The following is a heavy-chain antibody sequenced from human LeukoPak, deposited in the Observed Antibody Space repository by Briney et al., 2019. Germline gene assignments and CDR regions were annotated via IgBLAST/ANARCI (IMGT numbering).Heavy chain of an antibody. CDR3: ARGSKGHDY. Sequence: PGGSLRLSCSASGFTFNTYAMHWVRQAPGKGLVWVSRINTDGGSTTYADAVKGRFTISRDNAKNTLYLQMNSLRAEDTAVYYCARGSKGHDYWGQGTLVTVSS. CDR1: GFTFNTYA. CDR2: INTDGGST. D-gene: IGHD2-2*01. V-gene: IGHV3-74*01. J-gene: IGHJ4*02.